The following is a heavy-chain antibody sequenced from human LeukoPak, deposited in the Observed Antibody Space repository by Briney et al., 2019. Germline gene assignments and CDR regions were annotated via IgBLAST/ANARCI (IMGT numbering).Heavy chain of an antibody. Sequence: GGSLRLSCAASGFTFSSYAMTWVRQAPGKGLEWVSGISGSGGSTYYADSVKGRFTISRDNSKNTLYLQMYSLRAEDTAIYYCAKEASDYGDYRHDYWGQGTLVTVSS. D-gene: IGHD4-17*01. CDR3: AKEASDYGDYRHDY. J-gene: IGHJ4*02. V-gene: IGHV3-23*01. CDR1: GFTFSSYA. CDR2: ISGSGGST.